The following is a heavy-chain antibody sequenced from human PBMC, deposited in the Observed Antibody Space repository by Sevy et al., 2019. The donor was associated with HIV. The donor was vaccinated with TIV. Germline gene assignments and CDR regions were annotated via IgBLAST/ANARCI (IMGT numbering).Heavy chain of an antibody. CDR1: GFTFSSYV. J-gene: IGHJ4*02. Sequence: GGSLRLSCAASGFTFSSYVMHWVRQALGKGLEWVAVISYDGSEKYHADSVKGRFTISRDNSKNTLYLQMNSLRTEDTAVYYCARAQGVLLWFGEFPLWGQGTLVTVSS. CDR3: ARAQGVLLWFGEFPL. CDR2: ISYDGSEK. V-gene: IGHV3-30*04. D-gene: IGHD3-10*01.